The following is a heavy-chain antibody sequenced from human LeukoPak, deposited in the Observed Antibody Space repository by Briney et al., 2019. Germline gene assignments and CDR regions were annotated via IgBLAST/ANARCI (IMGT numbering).Heavy chain of an antibody. CDR2: IHYSGST. Sequence: SETLSLTCTVSGGSISSSSYYWGWIRQPPGKGLEWIGSIHYSGSTYYNPSLKSRVTISVDTSKNQFSLKLSSVTAADTAVYYCASYCSSTSCLRCAFDIWGQGTMVTVSS. D-gene: IGHD2-2*01. J-gene: IGHJ3*02. CDR1: GGSISSSSYY. CDR3: ASYCSSTSCLRCAFDI. V-gene: IGHV4-39*01.